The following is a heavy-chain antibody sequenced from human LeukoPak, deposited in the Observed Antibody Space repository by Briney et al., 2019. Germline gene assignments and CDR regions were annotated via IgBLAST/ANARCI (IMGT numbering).Heavy chain of an antibody. V-gene: IGHV4-30-4*01. Sequence: SQTLSLTCTVSGGSISSGDYYWSWIRQPPGKGLEWIGYIYYSGSTYYNPSLKSRVTISVDTSKNQFSLELSSVTAADTAVYYCARDSAAAGIVDYWGQGTLVTVSS. D-gene: IGHD6-13*01. J-gene: IGHJ4*02. CDR3: ARDSAAAGIVDY. CDR1: GGSISSGDYY. CDR2: IYYSGST.